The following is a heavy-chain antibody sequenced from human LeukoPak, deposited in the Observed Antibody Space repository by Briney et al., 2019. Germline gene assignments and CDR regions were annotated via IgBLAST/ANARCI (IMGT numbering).Heavy chain of an antibody. Sequence: SETLSLTCTVSGGSISSSSYYWGWIRQPPGKGLEWIRSIYYSGSTYYNPSLKSRVTISVDTSKNQFSLKLSSVTAADTALYFCARNVLRYFDWGLDVLDFWGQGIMVTVSS. CDR3: ARNVLRYFDWGLDVLDF. J-gene: IGHJ3*01. CDR1: GGSISSSSYY. V-gene: IGHV4-39*07. CDR2: IYYSGST. D-gene: IGHD3-9*01.